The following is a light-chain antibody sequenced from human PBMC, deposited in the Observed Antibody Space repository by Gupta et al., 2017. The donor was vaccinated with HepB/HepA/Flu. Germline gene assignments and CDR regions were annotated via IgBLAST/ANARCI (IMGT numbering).Light chain of an antibody. V-gene: IGLV1-51*01. J-gene: IGLJ2*01. CDR3: GTWDSSLSAGV. CDR2: DNN. CDR1: SSNIGNNY. Sequence: QPVLMQPPSVSAAPGQKLTISFSGSSSNIGNNYVSCYQQLPGTAPKLLIYDNNKRPSGIPDRFAGSKSGTSATLGITGLQTGDEADYYCGTWDSSLSAGVFGGGTKLTVL.